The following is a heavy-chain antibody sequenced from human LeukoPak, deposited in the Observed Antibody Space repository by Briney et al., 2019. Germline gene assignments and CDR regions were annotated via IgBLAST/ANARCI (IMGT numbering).Heavy chain of an antibody. J-gene: IGHJ4*02. CDR3: SRENGAFSPFGY. CDR2: IHDSGST. CDR1: GASITSTYW. D-gene: IGHD2-8*01. V-gene: IGHV4-4*02. Sequence: SGTLSLTCAVSGASITSTYWSTWVRQPPGKGLEWIGEIHDSGSTNYNPSLSSRVIMALDTSKNHLSLHLTSVTAADTAVYYCSRENGAFSPFGYWGQGYLVTVLS.